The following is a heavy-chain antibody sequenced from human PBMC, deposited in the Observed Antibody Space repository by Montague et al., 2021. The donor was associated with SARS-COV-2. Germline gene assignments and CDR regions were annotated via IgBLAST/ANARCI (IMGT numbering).Heavy chain of an antibody. J-gene: IGHJ4*02. CDR3: AREFGSGSINPAY. Sequence: SATLSLTCTVSGDSIRNYFWSWIRQPPGKGLEWIGYIYYYGNTHYNSSLKRRATISINMSRTMFSMQLRSATAADTAVYFYAREFGSGSINPAYWGQGVRVTVSS. CDR1: GDSIRNYF. CDR2: IYYYGNT. D-gene: IGHD3-10*01. V-gene: IGHV4-59*01.